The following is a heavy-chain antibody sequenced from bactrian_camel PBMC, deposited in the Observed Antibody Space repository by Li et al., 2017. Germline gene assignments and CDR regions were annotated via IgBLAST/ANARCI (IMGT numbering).Heavy chain of an antibody. Sequence: VQLVESGGGSVQAGGSLRLSCSASEYTYIKYMAWFRQAPGKGLEWLSSISTDGRTTYYVDSVKGRFTTSRDNAKNTVYLQMNSLTPEDTAVYYCAKHLAFYAEDYWGQGTQVTVS. CDR1: EYTYIKY. J-gene: IGHJ4*01. CDR3: AKHLAFYAEDY. V-gene: IGHV3S40*01. CDR2: ISTDGRTT. D-gene: IGHD3*01.